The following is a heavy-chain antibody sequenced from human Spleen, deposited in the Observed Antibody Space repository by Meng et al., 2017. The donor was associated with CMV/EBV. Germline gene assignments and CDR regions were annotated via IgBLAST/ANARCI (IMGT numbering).Heavy chain of an antibody. Sequence: GESLKISCAASGFTVSSNYMSWVRQAPGKGLEWVSVIYSGGSTYYADSVKGRFTISRDNSKNTLYLQMNSLRAEDTAVYYCARERCSSTSCYSNWFDPWGQGTLVTVSS. V-gene: IGHV3-66*02. CDR2: IYSGGST. CDR3: ARERCSSTSCYSNWFDP. J-gene: IGHJ5*02. CDR1: GFTVSSNY. D-gene: IGHD2-2*01.